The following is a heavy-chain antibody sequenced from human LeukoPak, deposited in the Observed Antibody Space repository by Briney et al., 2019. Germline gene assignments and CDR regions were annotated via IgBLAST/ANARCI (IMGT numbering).Heavy chain of an antibody. CDR3: ARGFINGRGYLLGGGINY. V-gene: IGHV4-4*02. CDR1: GGSVSSNNW. D-gene: IGHD3-22*01. Sequence: SETLSLTCAVSGGSVSSNNWWGWFRQPPGKGLEWIGEINHSGSTNYNPSLKSRVTISVDTSKNQFSLKLSSVTAADTAVYYWARGFINGRGYLLGGGINYWGQGTLVTVSS. CDR2: INHSGST. J-gene: IGHJ4*02.